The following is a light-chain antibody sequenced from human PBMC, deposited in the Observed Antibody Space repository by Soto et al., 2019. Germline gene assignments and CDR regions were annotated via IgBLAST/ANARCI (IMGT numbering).Light chain of an antibody. CDR3: QQYGSSPMYT. CDR2: DPS. CDR1: QSVSSSY. Sequence: IVLTQSPGTLSLSPGERATLSCRASQSVSSSYLAWYQQKPGQAPRLLIYDPSSRATGIPDRFSGSASGTDFTLTISRLEPEDFAVYYCQQYGSSPMYTFGQGTKLEIK. V-gene: IGKV3-20*01. J-gene: IGKJ2*01.